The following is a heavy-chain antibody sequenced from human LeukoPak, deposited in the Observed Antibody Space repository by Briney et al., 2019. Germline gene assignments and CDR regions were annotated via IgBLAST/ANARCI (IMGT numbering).Heavy chain of an antibody. Sequence: GGSLRLSCAASGFTFSSYGMHWVRQAPGKGLEWVAFIRYDGSNKYYADSVKGRFTISRDNSKNTPYLQMNSLRAEDTAVYYCATAGYYYDSSGYFFDYWGQGTLVTVSS. CDR2: IRYDGSNK. J-gene: IGHJ4*02. V-gene: IGHV3-30*02. CDR3: ATAGYYYDSSGYFFDY. D-gene: IGHD3-22*01. CDR1: GFTFSSYG.